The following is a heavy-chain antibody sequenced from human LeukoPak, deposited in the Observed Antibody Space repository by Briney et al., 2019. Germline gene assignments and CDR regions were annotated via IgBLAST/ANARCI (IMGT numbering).Heavy chain of an antibody. V-gene: IGHV1-69*01. Sequence: SVKVSCKASGGTFNSYAISWVRQAPGQGLEWMGGIIPIFGTANYAQKFQGRVTITADESTSTAYMELSSLRSEDTAVYYCAAPGIAAAGTRGYFDYWGQGTLVTVSS. CDR3: AAPGIAAAGTRGYFDY. CDR1: GGTFNSYA. CDR2: IIPIFGTA. J-gene: IGHJ4*02. D-gene: IGHD6-13*01.